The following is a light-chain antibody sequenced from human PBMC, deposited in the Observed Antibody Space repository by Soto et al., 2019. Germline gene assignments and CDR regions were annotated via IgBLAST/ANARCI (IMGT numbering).Light chain of an antibody. J-gene: IGKJ1*01. Sequence: DIQLTQSPSSLSSSVGERVTITCRASQGVSSYLAWYQQKPGQDPKLLIYGASTVQSVVPSRFSGSGSGTDFTLTISSLQPEDVATYYCQKYNSAPWTFGQGTKVEIK. CDR3: QKYNSAPWT. CDR2: GAS. CDR1: QGVSSY. V-gene: IGKV1-27*01.